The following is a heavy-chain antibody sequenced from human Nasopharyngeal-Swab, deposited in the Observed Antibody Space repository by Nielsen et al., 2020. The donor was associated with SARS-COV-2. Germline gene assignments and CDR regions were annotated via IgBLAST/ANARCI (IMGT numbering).Heavy chain of an antibody. D-gene: IGHD2-2*02. CDR1: GFPFSSIP. Sequence: GRSLRPSCSASGFPFSSIPIHWVRQLPGKGLEYVSAISSIGGSTYYADSVKGRFTISRDNSKNTLYLQMSSLRAEDTAVYYCVKTSDCSSTSCYTLFDYWGQGTLVTVSS. CDR3: VKTSDCSSTSCYTLFDY. CDR2: ISSIGGST. V-gene: IGHV3-64D*09. J-gene: IGHJ4*02.